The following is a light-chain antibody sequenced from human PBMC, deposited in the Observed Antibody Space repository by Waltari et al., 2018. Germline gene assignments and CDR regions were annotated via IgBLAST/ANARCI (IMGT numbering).Light chain of an antibody. CDR3: ATWDDGLSGVV. Sequence: QSVLTQPPSASGTPGQRVTISCSGSSSNIGSNTVPWYQHLPGTAPQLLIYLNNRRPSGGPDRFSGSKSGTSASLAVSGLQSEDEALYYCATWDDGLSGVVFGGGTKVTVL. CDR2: LNN. V-gene: IGLV1-44*01. CDR1: SSNIGSNT. J-gene: IGLJ3*02.